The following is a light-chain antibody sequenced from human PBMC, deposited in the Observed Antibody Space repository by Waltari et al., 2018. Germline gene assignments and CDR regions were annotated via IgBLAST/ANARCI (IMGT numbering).Light chain of an antibody. V-gene: IGLV1-51*01. Sequence: QSVLTQPPSVSGDPGQRVTISCTGSSSNIGGYSVYWYQQFPGTAPKLLIYDNNKRPSGISDRFSGSKSGTSASLTITGLQPGDEADYYCGAWDSSLIARLFGGGTRLTVL. CDR3: GAWDSSLIARL. CDR1: SSNIGGYS. CDR2: DNN. J-gene: IGLJ2*01.